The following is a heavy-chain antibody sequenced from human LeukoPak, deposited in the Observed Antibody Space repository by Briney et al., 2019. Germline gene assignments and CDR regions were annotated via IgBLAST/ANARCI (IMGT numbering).Heavy chain of an antibody. D-gene: IGHD6-19*01. J-gene: IGHJ4*02. CDR1: GFTSSNYW. CDR3: ARSWGTSGWENFDY. CDR2: INSDGSDT. Sequence: GGSLRLSCAASGFTSSNYWMHWVRQAPGKGLVWVSRINSDGSDTSYADSVKGRFTISRENAKNTLYLQMNSLRAEDTAVYYCARSWGTSGWENFDYWGQGTLVTVSS. V-gene: IGHV3-74*01.